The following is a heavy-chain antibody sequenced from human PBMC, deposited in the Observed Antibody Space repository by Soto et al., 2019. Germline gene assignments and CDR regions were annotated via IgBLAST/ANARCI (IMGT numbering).Heavy chain of an antibody. V-gene: IGHV4-34*01. J-gene: IGHJ4*02. D-gene: IGHD3-10*01. CDR3: ARGFYYYGSGSYSPFDY. CDR1: GGSFSGHY. CDR2: INHSGST. Sequence: TSETLSLTCAVYGGSFSGHYWSWIRQPPGKGLEWIGEINHSGSTNYNPSLKSRVTISVDTSKNQFSLKLSSVTAADTAVYYCARGFYYYGSGSYSPFDYWGQGTLVTVSS.